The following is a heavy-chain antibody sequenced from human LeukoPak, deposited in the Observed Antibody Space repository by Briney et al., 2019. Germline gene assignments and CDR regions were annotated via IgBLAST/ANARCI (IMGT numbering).Heavy chain of an antibody. Sequence: PGGSLRLSCAASGFTFSSYGMHWVRQAPGKGLEWVAFIRYDGSNKYYADSVKGRFTISRDNSKNTLYLQMNSLRAGDTAVYYCAKDRDGYSYGSNYYMDVWGKGTTVTVSS. CDR1: GFTFSSYG. CDR2: IRYDGSNK. J-gene: IGHJ6*03. V-gene: IGHV3-30*02. CDR3: AKDRDGYSYGSNYYMDV. D-gene: IGHD5-18*01.